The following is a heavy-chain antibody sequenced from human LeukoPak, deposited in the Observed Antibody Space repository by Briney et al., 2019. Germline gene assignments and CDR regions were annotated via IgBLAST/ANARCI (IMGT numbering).Heavy chain of an antibody. CDR1: GDSISSYY. D-gene: IGHD1-7*01. CDR2: IYYSGST. J-gene: IGHJ4*02. Sequence: SETLSLTCTVSGDSISSYYWSWIRQPPGKGLEWIGYIYYSGSTNYNPSLKSRVTISVDTSKNQFSLKLSSVTAADTAVYYCAISITGTTPWFDYWGQGTLVTVSS. V-gene: IGHV4-59*01. CDR3: AISITGTTPWFDY.